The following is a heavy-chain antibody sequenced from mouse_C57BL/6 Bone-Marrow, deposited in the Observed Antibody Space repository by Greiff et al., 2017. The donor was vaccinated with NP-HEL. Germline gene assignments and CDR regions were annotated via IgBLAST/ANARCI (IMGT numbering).Heavy chain of an antibody. CDR1: GYAFSSSW. CDR2: IYPGDGDT. J-gene: IGHJ4*01. D-gene: IGHD2-4*01. CDR3: ARGAIYYYYPYYAMDY. Sequence: VQLVESGPELVKPGASVKISCKASGYAFSSSWMNWVKQRPGKGLEWIGRIYPGDGDTNYNGKVKGKATLTADKSSSTAYMQLSSLTSEDSAVYFCARGAIYYYYPYYAMDYWGQGTSVTVAS. V-gene: IGHV1-82*01.